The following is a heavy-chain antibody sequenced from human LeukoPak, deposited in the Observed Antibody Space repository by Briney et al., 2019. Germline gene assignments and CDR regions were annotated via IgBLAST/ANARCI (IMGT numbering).Heavy chain of an antibody. V-gene: IGHV3-33*01. CDR1: GFTFSSYG. D-gene: IGHD3-9*01. CDR2: IWYDGSNK. Sequence: PGRSLRLSCAASGFTFSSYGMHWVRQAPGKGLEWVAVIWYDGSNKYYADSVKGRFTISRDNSKNTLYLQMNSLRAEDTAVYYCAREGFDPDAFDIWGQGTMVTVSS. J-gene: IGHJ3*02. CDR3: AREGFDPDAFDI.